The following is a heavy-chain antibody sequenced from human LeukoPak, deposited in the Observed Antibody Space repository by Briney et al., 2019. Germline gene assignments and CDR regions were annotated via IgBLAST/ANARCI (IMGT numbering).Heavy chain of an antibody. J-gene: IGHJ4*02. CDR3: ARDGPNYYDFWSGYPEGGYFDY. V-gene: IGHV3-21*01. CDR1: GFTFSSYS. D-gene: IGHD3-3*01. CDR2: ISSKSSYI. Sequence: PGGSLRLSCAASGFTFSSYSMNWVRQAPGKGLEWVSSISSKSSYIYYADSVKGRFTISRDNAKNSLYLQMNSLRAEDTAVYYCARDGPNYYDFWSGYPEGGYFDYWGQGTLVTVPS.